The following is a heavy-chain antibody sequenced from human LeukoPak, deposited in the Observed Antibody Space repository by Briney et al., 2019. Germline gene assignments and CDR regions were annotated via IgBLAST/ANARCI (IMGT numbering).Heavy chain of an antibody. Sequence: GESLKISCKGSGYSFTSYWIGWVRQMPGKGLEWMGIIYPGDSDTRYSPSFQGQVTISADKSISTAYLQWSSLKASDTAMYYCASSLIYCSSTSCYSPWGDAFDIWGQGTMVTVSS. V-gene: IGHV5-51*01. J-gene: IGHJ3*02. CDR2: IYPGDSDT. CDR3: ASSLIYCSSTSCYSPWGDAFDI. CDR1: GYSFTSYW. D-gene: IGHD2-2*02.